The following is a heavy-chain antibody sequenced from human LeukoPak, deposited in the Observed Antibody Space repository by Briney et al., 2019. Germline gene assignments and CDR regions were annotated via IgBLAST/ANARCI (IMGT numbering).Heavy chain of an antibody. V-gene: IGHV3-7*01. CDR2: IKQDGNQR. CDR3: ARRGGGSSRRRPIDY. D-gene: IGHD6-6*01. Sequence: GGSLRLSCTASGFTFSNYWMTWVRRAPGKGPEWVANIKQDGNQRYYVDSVRGRFTISRDNAKNSLFLQMNGLRAEDTAVYYCARRGGGSSRRRPIDYWGQGTLVTVSS. J-gene: IGHJ4*02. CDR1: GFTFSNYW.